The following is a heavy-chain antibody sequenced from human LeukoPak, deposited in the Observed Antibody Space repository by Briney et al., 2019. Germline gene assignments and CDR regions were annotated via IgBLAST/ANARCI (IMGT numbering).Heavy chain of an antibody. V-gene: IGHV4-4*07. CDR2: IYANGAT. J-gene: IGHJ6*04. D-gene: IGHD3-10*01. CDR1: GGSISNYY. CDR3: ARRGDV. Sequence: SETLSLTCTVSGGSISNYYWNWIRQPAGKGLEWIGRIYANGATNYNPSLQSRVTILVDTSKNQFSLRLNSVTAADTAVYYCARRGDVWGKGTTVTISS.